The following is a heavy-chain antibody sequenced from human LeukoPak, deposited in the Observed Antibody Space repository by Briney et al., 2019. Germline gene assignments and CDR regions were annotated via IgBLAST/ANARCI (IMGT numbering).Heavy chain of an antibody. D-gene: IGHD4-17*01. CDR1: GFTFSSYS. V-gene: IGHV3-21*01. CDR2: ISSSSSYI. J-gene: IGHJ4*02. CDR3: ARDRMTTVDY. Sequence: PGGSLRLPCAASGFTFSSYSMNWVRQAPGKGLEWVSSISSSSSYIYYADSVKGRFTISRDNAKNSLYLQMNSLRAEDTAVYYCARDRMTTVDYWGQGTLVTVSS.